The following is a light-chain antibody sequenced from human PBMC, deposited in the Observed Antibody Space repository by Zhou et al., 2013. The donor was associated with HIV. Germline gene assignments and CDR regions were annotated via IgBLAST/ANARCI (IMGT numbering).Light chain of an antibody. CDR3: QQYKIYPLT. Sequence: DIPMTQSPSSLSASVGDRVTITCRASQSISNYLNWYQHKPGKAPKLLIYAASSLQSGVPSKFSGSGSGTDFTLTISNLQPEDIATYYCQQYKIYPLTFGGGTKVEIK. CDR2: AAS. V-gene: IGKV1-16*02. CDR1: QSISNY. J-gene: IGKJ4*01.